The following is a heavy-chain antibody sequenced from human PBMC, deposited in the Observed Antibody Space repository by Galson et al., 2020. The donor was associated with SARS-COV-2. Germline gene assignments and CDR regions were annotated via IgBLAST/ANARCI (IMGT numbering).Heavy chain of an antibody. D-gene: IGHD3-9*01. J-gene: IGHJ3*02. Sequence: ASVKVSCKASGYTLTSYDIHWVRQATGQGLEWMGWMNPNSGNTGYAQKFQGRVTMTRNTSISTAYMELSSLRSEDTAVYYCARGPQWYYDILTGYILDAFDIWGQGTMVTVSS. CDR3: ARGPQWYYDILTGYILDAFDI. CDR2: MNPNSGNT. CDR1: GYTLTSYD. V-gene: IGHV1-8*01.